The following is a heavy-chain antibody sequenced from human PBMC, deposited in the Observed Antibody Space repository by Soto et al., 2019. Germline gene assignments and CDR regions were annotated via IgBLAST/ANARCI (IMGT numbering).Heavy chain of an antibody. Sequence: PSETLSLTCTVSGGSISSYYWCWIRQPPGKGLEWIGYIYYSGSTNYNPSLKSRVTISVDTSKNQFSLKLSSVTAADTAVYYCARGNTAMAPYYYYGMDVWGQGTTVTV. CDR2: IYYSGST. V-gene: IGHV4-59*01. CDR3: ARGNTAMAPYYYYGMDV. J-gene: IGHJ6*02. CDR1: GGSISSYY. D-gene: IGHD5-18*01.